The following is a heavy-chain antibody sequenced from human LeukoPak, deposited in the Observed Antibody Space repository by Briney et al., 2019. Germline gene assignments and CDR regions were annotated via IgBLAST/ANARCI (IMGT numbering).Heavy chain of an antibody. CDR2: INPSGGST. CDR3: ARDYYDSSGYYYVPGY. V-gene: IGHV1-46*01. J-gene: IGHJ4*02. D-gene: IGHD3-22*01. CDR1: GYTFTSYY. Sequence: GASVKVSCKASGYTFTSYYMHWVRQAPGQGLEWMGIINPSGGSTSYAQKFQGRVTMTRDMSTSTVYMELSSLRSEDTAVYYCARDYYDSSGYYYVPGYWGQGTLVTVSS.